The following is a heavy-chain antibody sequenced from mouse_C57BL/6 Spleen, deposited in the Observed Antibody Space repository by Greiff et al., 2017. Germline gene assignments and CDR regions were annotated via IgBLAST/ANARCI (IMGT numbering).Heavy chain of an antibody. CDR2: INPSNGGT. CDR3: ARSGITTVVAFDY. J-gene: IGHJ2*01. Sequence: QVQLQQPGTELVKPGASVKLSCKASGYTFTSYWMHWVKQRPGQGLEWIGNINPSNGGTNYNEKFKSKATLTVDKSSSTAYMQLRSLTSEDSAVYYCARSGITTVVAFDYWGQGTTLTVSS. CDR1: GYTFTSYW. V-gene: IGHV1-53*01. D-gene: IGHD1-1*01.